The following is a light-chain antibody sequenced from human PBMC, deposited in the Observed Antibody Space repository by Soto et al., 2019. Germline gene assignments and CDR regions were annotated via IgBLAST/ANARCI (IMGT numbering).Light chain of an antibody. V-gene: IGKV1-39*01. Sequence: DIQMTQSPSSLSASVGDRVIITCRASQNISSYLNWYQQKPGKAPKLLIFAASSLQSGVPSRFSGSGFGTDFTLTISSLQPEDFATYYCQQSYSTGRWTFAQGTKVEVK. CDR1: QNISSY. CDR2: AAS. J-gene: IGKJ1*01. CDR3: QQSYSTGRWT.